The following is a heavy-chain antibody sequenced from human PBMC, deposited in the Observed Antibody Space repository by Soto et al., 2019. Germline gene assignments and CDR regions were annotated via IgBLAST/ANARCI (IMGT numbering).Heavy chain of an antibody. D-gene: IGHD2-2*02. CDR1: GYTFASYY. J-gene: IGHJ6*02. CDR3: ASRDCSSTSCYSLGTGYYYYYGMDV. CDR2: INPSGGST. V-gene: IGHV1-46*01. Sequence: ASVQVSCKASGYTFASYYMHWVRQAPGQGLEWMGIINPSGGSTSYAQKFQGRVTMTRDTATSTVYMELSSLRSEDTAVYYCASRDCSSTSCYSLGTGYYYYYGMDVWGQGTTVTVSS.